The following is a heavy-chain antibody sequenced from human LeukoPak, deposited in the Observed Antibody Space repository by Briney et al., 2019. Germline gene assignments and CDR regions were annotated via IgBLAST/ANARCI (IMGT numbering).Heavy chain of an antibody. CDR1: GGSISSSRYY. Sequence: TSETLSLTCTVSGGSISSSRYYWGWIRQPPGKGLEWIGTIYYSGSTYYNPSLKSRVTISVDTSKNQFSLKLSSVTAADTAVYYCATIEWFGELSPSWGQGTMVTVSS. D-gene: IGHD3-10*01. CDR3: ATIEWFGELSPS. V-gene: IGHV4-39*01. J-gene: IGHJ3*01. CDR2: IYYSGST.